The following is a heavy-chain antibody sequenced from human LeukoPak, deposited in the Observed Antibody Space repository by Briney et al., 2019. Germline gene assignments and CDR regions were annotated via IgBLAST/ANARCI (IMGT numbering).Heavy chain of an antibody. Sequence: ASVKVSCKASGCTFTDYFLHWVRRAPGQEFELMGWINPNSGAAHYTQSFQGRVTMTRDTSLSTAYLQLNSLTSDDAAMYYCARAQYLTAPAGTFANSWGQGTLVTVSS. V-gene: IGHV1-2*02. CDR1: GCTFTDYF. CDR2: INPNSGAA. J-gene: IGHJ4*02. CDR3: ARAQYLTAPAGTFANS. D-gene: IGHD6-13*01.